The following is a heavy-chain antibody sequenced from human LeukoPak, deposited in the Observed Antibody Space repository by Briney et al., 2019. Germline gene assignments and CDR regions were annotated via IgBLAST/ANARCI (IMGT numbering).Heavy chain of an antibody. Sequence: GSLRLSCAASGFTFSDHYMDWVRQAPGKGLEWVGRTRNKANSYTTEYAASVKGRFTISRDDSKNSLYLQMNSLKTEDTAVYYCASKNYGSGSYNYWGQGTLVTVSS. D-gene: IGHD3-10*01. CDR1: GFTFSDHY. CDR2: TRNKANSYTT. J-gene: IGHJ4*02. CDR3: ASKNYGSGSYNY. V-gene: IGHV3-72*01.